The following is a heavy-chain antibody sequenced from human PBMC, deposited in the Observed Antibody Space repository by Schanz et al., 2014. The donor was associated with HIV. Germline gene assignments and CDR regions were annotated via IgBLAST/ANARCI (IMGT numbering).Heavy chain of an antibody. CDR2: ISGSTGRT. CDR1: GFTFSNYD. Sequence: EVQLLESGGCLVQPGGSLRLSCAASGFTFSNYDMTWVRQAPGTGLEWVSSISGSTGRTYYAESVKGRFTISRDNSKNTLYLHMSSLRVEDTAVYYCAKDGGGLRCYNWFDPWGQGILVTVSS. J-gene: IGHJ5*02. V-gene: IGHV3-23*01. CDR3: AKDGGGLRCYNWFDP. D-gene: IGHD2-15*01.